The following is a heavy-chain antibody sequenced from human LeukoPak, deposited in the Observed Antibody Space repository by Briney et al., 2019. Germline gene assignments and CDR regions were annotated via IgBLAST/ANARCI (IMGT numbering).Heavy chain of an antibody. CDR3: ARYYYDSSGSPPEDY. Sequence: GASVKVSCKASGYTFTGYYMHWVRQAPGQGLGWMGWINPNSGGTNYAQKFQGRVTMTRDTSISTAYMELSRLRSDDTAVYYCARYYYDSSGSPPEDYWGQGTLVTVSS. CDR2: INPNSGGT. V-gene: IGHV1-2*02. D-gene: IGHD3-22*01. J-gene: IGHJ4*02. CDR1: GYTFTGYY.